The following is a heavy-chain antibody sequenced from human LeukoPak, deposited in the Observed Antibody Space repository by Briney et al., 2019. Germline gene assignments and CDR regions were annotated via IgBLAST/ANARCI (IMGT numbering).Heavy chain of an antibody. D-gene: IGHD4-23*01. CDR2: IVVGSGNT. CDR3: ATMYGGNSHRIDY. Sequence: SVKVSCKASGFTFTSSAMQWVRQARGQRLEWIGWIVVGSGNTNYAQKFQERVTITRDMSTSTAYMELSSLRSEDTAVYYCATMYGGNSHRIDYWGQGTLVTVSS. V-gene: IGHV1-58*02. J-gene: IGHJ4*02. CDR1: GFTFTSSA.